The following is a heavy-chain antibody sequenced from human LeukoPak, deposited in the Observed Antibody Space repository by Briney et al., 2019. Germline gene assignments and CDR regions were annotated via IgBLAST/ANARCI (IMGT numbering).Heavy chain of an antibody. D-gene: IGHD1-1*01. CDR3: ARVEATTGRNYHYYYMDV. J-gene: IGHJ6*03. CDR1: GFTFSDYW. Sequence: GGSLRVSCVGSGFTFSDYWMSWVRQAPGKGLEWVANIKQDGSEKDYVDALKGRFTISRDNAKNSLHLQMYSLRAEDTAVYFCARVEATTGRNYHYYYMDVWGKGTTVTVSS. CDR2: IKQDGSEK. V-gene: IGHV3-7*01.